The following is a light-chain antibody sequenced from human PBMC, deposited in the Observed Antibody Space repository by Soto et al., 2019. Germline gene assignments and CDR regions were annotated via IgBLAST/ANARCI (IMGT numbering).Light chain of an antibody. CDR2: DNN. CDR3: GTWDSSLSAVV. CDR1: RSNIGNNY. J-gene: IGLJ2*01. V-gene: IGLV1-51*01. Sequence: QSVLTQPPSVSAAPGQKVTISCSGSRSNIGNNYVSWYQQFPGTAPKLLIYDNNKRPSGIPDRFSGSKSGTSATLGITGLQTGDEDDYYCGTWDSSLSAVVFGGGTKLTVL.